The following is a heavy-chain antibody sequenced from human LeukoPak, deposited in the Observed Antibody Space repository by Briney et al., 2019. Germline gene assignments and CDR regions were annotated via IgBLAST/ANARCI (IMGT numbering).Heavy chain of an antibody. CDR3: ARRRLWLNYYYYGMDV. CDR2: INHSGST. Sequence: SGTLSLTCAVYGGSFSGYYWSWIRQPPGKGLEWIGEINHSGSTNYNPSLKSRVTISVDTPKNQFSLKLSSVTAADTAVYYCARRRLWLNYYYYGMDVWGQGTTVTVSS. V-gene: IGHV4-34*01. CDR1: GGSFSGYY. D-gene: IGHD5-18*01. J-gene: IGHJ6*02.